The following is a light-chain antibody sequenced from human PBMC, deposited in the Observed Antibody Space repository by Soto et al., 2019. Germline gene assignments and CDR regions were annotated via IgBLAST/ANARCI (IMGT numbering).Light chain of an antibody. CDR2: GES. CDR3: QXYGSSPFT. V-gene: IGKV3-20*01. J-gene: IGKJ5*01. CDR1: QSISSAY. Sequence: EIVLTQSPGTLSLSPGDSATLSCRASQSISSAYLAWYQQTPCQAPRLLIYGESTRATGIPDRFSGSGSGTDLTLTISRLGPEDFAVYYCQXYGSSPFTCGQGTRLEI.